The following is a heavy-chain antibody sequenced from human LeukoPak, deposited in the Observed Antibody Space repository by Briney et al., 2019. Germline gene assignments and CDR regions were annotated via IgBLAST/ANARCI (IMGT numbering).Heavy chain of an antibody. V-gene: IGHV5-51*01. Sequence: KGGESLKISCKGSGYSFSNYWIGWVRQMPGKGLEWMGIIYPGESETRYSPSVQGQVTISADKSITTAYLQWSSLKASDTAMYYCAKLGAYSSSWYGFFDYWGQGTLVAVSS. CDR3: AKLGAYSSSWYGFFDY. CDR2: IYPGESET. D-gene: IGHD6-13*01. CDR1: GYSFSNYW. J-gene: IGHJ4*02.